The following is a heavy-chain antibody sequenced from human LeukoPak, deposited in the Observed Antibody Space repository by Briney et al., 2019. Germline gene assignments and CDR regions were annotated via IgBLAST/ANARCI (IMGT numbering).Heavy chain of an antibody. CDR2: ISSSSSYI. D-gene: IGHD6-13*01. Sequence: PGGSLRLSCAASAFTFSSYSMNWVRQAPGKGLEWVSSISSSSSYIYYADSVKGRFTISRDNAKNSLYLQMNSLRAEDTAVYYCARASSSLPDYWGQGTLVTVSS. CDR1: AFTFSSYS. V-gene: IGHV3-21*01. J-gene: IGHJ4*02. CDR3: ARASSSLPDY.